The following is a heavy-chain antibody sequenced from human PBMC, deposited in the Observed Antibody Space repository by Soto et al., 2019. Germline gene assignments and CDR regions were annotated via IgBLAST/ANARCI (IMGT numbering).Heavy chain of an antibody. V-gene: IGHV3-7*01. Sequence: GGPLRLSCAASGFTFSNYCMSWVRQAPGKGLEWVANIKQDGSQKWYVDSVKGRFTISRDNSKSTLYLEMNSLRAEDTAIYYCARDGPPGITLIRGIAGYCNYWGQGAQVTVYS. J-gene: IGHJ4*02. CDR3: ARDGPPGITLIRGIAGYCNY. D-gene: IGHD3-10*01. CDR2: IKQDGSQK. CDR1: GFTFSNYC.